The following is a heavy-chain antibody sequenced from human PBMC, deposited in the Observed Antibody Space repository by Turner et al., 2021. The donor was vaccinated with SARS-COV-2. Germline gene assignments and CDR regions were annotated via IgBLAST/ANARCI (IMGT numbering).Heavy chain of an antibody. CDR2: IKTNTRGGTT. Sequence: EVQLVESGGGLVQPGGSLRLSCAASGFTFCDAWMGWIRQAPGKGLEWVGHIKTNTRGGTTAYTAPVNGRFTISRDDSKNTLYLRMNSLKSEDTAVYYCATEPLDYWGQGILVTVSS. CDR3: ATEPLDY. CDR1: GFTFCDAW. V-gene: IGHV3-15*01. J-gene: IGHJ4*02.